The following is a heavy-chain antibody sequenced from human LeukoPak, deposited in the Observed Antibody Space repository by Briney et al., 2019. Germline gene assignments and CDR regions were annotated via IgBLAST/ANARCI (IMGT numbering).Heavy chain of an antibody. J-gene: IGHJ4*02. CDR2: ISASGGST. Sequence: GSLRLXXXXSGFTFXXNAMSWVRQAPGKGLEWFSSISASGGSTHYEDSVKGRFTISRDNSKNKVYLQMNSLRAEDTALYYCAKLVGGGDHWGQGILVTVSS. V-gene: IGHV3-23*01. CDR3: AKLVGGGDH. CDR1: GFTFXXNA.